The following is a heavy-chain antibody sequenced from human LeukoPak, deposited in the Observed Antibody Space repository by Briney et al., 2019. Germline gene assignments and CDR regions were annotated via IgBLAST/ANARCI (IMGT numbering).Heavy chain of an antibody. D-gene: IGHD2-21*01. CDR1: GDSISLYY. CDR2: IYYSGTT. J-gene: IGHJ4*02. Sequence: PSETLSLTCTVSGDSISLYYWGWIRQPPGKGLAWIGSIYYSGTTYYNPSLKSRVTISVDTSRNQFSLQLTSVTVADTAVYFCARHRPSSTMSGIALWGQGTLVTVSS. CDR3: ARHRPSSTMSGIAL. V-gene: IGHV4-39*01.